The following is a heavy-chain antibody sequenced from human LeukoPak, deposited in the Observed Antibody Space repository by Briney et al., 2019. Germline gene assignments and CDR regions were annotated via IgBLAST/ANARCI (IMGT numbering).Heavy chain of an antibody. D-gene: IGHD3-10*01. Sequence: GGSLRLSCAASGFTFSSYSMNWVRQAPGKGLEWVSYISSASNTIYYADSVKGRFTISRDNAKNSLNLQMNSLRVDDTAMYYCARDGWFGDYNWFDPWGQGTLVTVSS. J-gene: IGHJ5*02. CDR2: ISSASNTI. CDR3: ARDGWFGDYNWFDP. V-gene: IGHV3-48*01. CDR1: GFTFSSYS.